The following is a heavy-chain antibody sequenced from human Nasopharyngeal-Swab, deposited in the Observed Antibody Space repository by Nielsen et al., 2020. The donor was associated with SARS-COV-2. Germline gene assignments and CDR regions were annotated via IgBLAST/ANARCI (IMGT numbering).Heavy chain of an antibody. V-gene: IGHV4-59*13. J-gene: IGHJ4*02. D-gene: IGHD6-13*01. Sequence: SETLSLTCAVYGGSFSGYYWSWIRQSPGKGLEWIGYISYSGSTNYNPSLKSRVTISVDTSKNQFSLKLSSVTAADTSVYYCARGKGQQLAYWGQGTLVTVSS. CDR3: ARGKGQQLAY. CDR1: GGSFSGYY. CDR2: ISYSGST.